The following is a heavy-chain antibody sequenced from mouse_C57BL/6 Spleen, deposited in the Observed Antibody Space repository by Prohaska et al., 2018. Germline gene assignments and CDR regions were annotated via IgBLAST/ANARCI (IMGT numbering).Heavy chain of an antibody. V-gene: IGHV11-2*01. CDR1: GFTFSGYW. CDR3: MRYEGSYWYFDV. J-gene: IGHJ1*03. CDR2: IISKGSAT. Sequence: EVQLLETGGGLVQPGGSRGLYCEGSGFTFSGYWISWVGQTPGKTLEWIGEIISKGSATNYAPFIKDRFTIFRDNDKSTLYLQMSNVRSEDTATYFCMRYEGSYWYFDVWGTGTTVTVSS.